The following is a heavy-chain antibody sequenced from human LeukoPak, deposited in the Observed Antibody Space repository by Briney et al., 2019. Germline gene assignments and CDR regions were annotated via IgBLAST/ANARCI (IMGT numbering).Heavy chain of an antibody. Sequence: ASVKVSCKASGYTFTGFYMHWVRQAPGQGLEWMGWINPNSGGTKYAQRFQGRVTMTRDTSINTAYMELSSLRSEDTAVYYCATQDIYSGYEILFDYWGQGTLVTVSS. J-gene: IGHJ4*01. CDR1: GYTFTGFY. D-gene: IGHD5-12*01. CDR3: ATQDIYSGYEILFDY. V-gene: IGHV1-2*02. CDR2: INPNSGGT.